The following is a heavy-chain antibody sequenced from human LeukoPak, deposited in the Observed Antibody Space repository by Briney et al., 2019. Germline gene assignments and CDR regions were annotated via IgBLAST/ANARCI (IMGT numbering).Heavy chain of an antibody. D-gene: IGHD4-17*01. CDR3: ASPRYGDYEDAFDI. Sequence: GSLSLSCAASGFTFSSYSMNWVRQAPGKGLEWVSSISSSSSYIYYADSVKGRFTISRDNAKNSLYLQMNSLRAEDTAVYYCASPRYGDYEDAFDIWGQGTMVTVSS. CDR1: GFTFSSYS. V-gene: IGHV3-21*01. J-gene: IGHJ3*02. CDR2: ISSSSSYI.